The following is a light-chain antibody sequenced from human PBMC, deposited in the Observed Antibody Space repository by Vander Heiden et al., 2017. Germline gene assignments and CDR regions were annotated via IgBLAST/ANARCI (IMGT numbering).Light chain of an antibody. V-gene: IGKV1-6*01. J-gene: IGKJ2*01. CDR1: QGIRND. Sequence: AIQMTQSPSSLSASVGDRVTITSRASQGIRNDLGWYQQKPGKAPNLLIYAASSLQSGVPSRFSGSGSGTDFTLTISSLQPEDFATYYCLQDYNYPYTFGQGTNLEIK. CDR3: LQDYNYPYT. CDR2: AAS.